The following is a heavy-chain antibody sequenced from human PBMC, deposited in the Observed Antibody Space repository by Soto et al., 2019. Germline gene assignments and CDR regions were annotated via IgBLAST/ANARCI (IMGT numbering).Heavy chain of an antibody. V-gene: IGHV3-23*01. CDR1: GFSFSSFA. Sequence: EVLLLESGGGLVQPGGSLRLSCEASGFSFSSFAMNWVRQAPGKGLEWVSAIGDSGASTYYADSVKGRFTISRDNSRNTRYLQLNSRRAEDTAVYDCAKGVELDVWGNGTAVTVSS. CDR2: IGDSGAST. J-gene: IGHJ6*04. CDR3: AKGVELDV. D-gene: IGHD1-26*01.